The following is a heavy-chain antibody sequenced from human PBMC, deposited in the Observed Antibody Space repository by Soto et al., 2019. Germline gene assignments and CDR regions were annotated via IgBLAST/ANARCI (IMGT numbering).Heavy chain of an antibody. Sequence: GSLRLSCAASPFTFRSYSMHWVRQAPGKGLEWVTSISYDGSKESYADSVKGRFAVSRDNSKNTLYLQMNSLRPEDTAVYYCARYCNGGACYSASLDYWGQGTQVTVS. V-gene: IGHV3-30*09. D-gene: IGHD2-15*01. CDR2: ISYDGSKE. CDR1: PFTFRSYS. CDR3: ARYCNGGACYSASLDY. J-gene: IGHJ4*02.